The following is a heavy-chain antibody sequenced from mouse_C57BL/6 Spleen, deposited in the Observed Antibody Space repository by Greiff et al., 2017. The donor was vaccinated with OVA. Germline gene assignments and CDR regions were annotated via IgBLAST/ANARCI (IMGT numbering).Heavy chain of an antibody. CDR3: ARWLLREKVFDY. D-gene: IGHD2-3*01. J-gene: IGHJ2*01. V-gene: IGHV14-2*01. Sequence: VQLQQSGAELVKPGASVKLSCTASGFNIKDYYMHWVKQRTEQGLEWIGRIDPEDGATKYAPKFQGQATITADTSSNTAYLQLSSLTSEDTAVYYCARWLLREKVFDYWGQGTTLTVSS. CDR2: IDPEDGAT. CDR1: GFNIKDYY.